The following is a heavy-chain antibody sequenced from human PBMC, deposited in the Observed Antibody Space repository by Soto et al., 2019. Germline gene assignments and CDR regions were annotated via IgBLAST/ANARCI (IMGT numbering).Heavy chain of an antibody. V-gene: IGHV3-74*01. CDR3: ARGIGYSAQDY. CDR2: ISGDRSST. Sequence: GGSLRLSCAASGFSFSDYWMHWVRQVPGKGLVWVSRISGDRSSTNYADSVKGRFTISRDNAKNTLYVQMNSLSAEDTAVYYCARGIGYSAQDYWGQGTPVTVSS. J-gene: IGHJ4*02. CDR1: GFSFSDYW. D-gene: IGHD1-1*01.